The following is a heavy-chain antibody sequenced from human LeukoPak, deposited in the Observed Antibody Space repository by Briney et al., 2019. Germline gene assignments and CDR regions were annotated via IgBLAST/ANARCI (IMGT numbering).Heavy chain of an antibody. Sequence: PGGSLRLSCAASGFTFSSYGMHWVRQAPAKGLEWVAVISYDGSNKYYADSVKGRFTISRDNSKNTLYPQMNSLRAEDTAVYYCANHFYNLAAWGQGTLVTVSS. J-gene: IGHJ5*02. CDR3: ANHFYNLAA. CDR2: ISYDGSNK. D-gene: IGHD1-14*01. V-gene: IGHV3-30*18. CDR1: GFTFSSYG.